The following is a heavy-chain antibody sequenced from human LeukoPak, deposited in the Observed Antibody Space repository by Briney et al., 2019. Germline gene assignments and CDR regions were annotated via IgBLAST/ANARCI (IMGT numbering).Heavy chain of an antibody. CDR3: ARGHIVEVPAASYLFDY. J-gene: IGHJ4*02. Sequence: SETLSLTCAVHGGSFSGYYWSWIRQPPGKGLEWIGEINHSGSTNYNPSLKSRVTISVDTSKNQFSLKLSSVTAADTAVYYCARGHIVEVPAASYLFDYWGQGTLVTVSS. V-gene: IGHV4-34*01. D-gene: IGHD2-2*01. CDR1: GGSFSGYY. CDR2: INHSGST.